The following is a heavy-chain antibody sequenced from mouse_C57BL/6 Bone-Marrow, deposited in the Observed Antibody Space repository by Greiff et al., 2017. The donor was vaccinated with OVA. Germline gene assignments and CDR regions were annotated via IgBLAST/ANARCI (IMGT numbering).Heavy chain of an antibody. CDR1: GYTFTSYG. V-gene: IGHV1-81*01. Sequence: QVQLQQSGAELARPGASVKLSCKASGYTFTSYGISWVKQRTGQGLEWIGEIYPRSGNTYYNEKFKGKATLTADKSSITAYMELRSLTSEDSAVYFCASGITTVVAAGLDYFDYWGQGTTLTVSS. CDR2: IYPRSGNT. CDR3: ASGITTVVAAGLDYFDY. J-gene: IGHJ2*01. D-gene: IGHD1-1*01.